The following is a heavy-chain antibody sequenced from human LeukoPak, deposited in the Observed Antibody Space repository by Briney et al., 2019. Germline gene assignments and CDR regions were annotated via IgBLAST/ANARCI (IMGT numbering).Heavy chain of an antibody. CDR3: AGTQDFGVVIGGFDP. CDR1: GFTFSDYY. D-gene: IGHD3-3*01. CDR2: ISSSGSTI. J-gene: IGHJ5*02. V-gene: IGHV3-11*04. Sequence: PGGSLRLYCAASGFTFSDYYMSWIRQAPGKGLEWVSYISSSGSTIYYADSVKGRFTISRDNAKNSLYLQMNSLRAEDTAVYYCAGTQDFGVVIGGFDPWGQGTLVTVSS.